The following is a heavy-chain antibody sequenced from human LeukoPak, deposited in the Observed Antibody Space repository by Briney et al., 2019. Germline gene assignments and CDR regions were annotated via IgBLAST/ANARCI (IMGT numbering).Heavy chain of an antibody. CDR3: ARGLTVDVPTLLDY. CDR2: IKKDGSEK. Sequence: PGGSLRLSCAASGFTFSSYWMSWVRQAPGKGLEWVANIKKDGSEKYYVDSVKGRFTISRDNAKKSLYLQMNSLRAEDTAVYYCARGLTVDVPTLLDYWGQGTLVTVSS. CDR1: GFTFSSYW. V-gene: IGHV3-7*01. D-gene: IGHD2-8*01. J-gene: IGHJ4*02.